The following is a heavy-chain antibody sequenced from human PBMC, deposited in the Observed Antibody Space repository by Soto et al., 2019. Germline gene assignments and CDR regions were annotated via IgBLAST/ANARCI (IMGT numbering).Heavy chain of an antibody. CDR2: IDPSDSYT. CDR1: GYSFTSYW. D-gene: IGHD5-12*01. Sequence: GESLKISCKGSGYSFTSYWISWVRQMPGKGLEWMGRIDPSDSYTNYSPSFQGHVTISADKSISTAYLQWSSLKASDTAMYYCARLIRRLVYSGYGAWFDPWGQGTLVTVSS. J-gene: IGHJ5*02. CDR3: ARLIRRLVYSGYGAWFDP. V-gene: IGHV5-10-1*01.